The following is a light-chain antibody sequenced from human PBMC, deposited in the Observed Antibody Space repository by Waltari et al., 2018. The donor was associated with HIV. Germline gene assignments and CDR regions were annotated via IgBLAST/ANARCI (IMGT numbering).Light chain of an antibody. Sequence: QSALTQPASGSGSPGQSITISCTGTRSDVGSYNLVSWYQQHPGKAPKLMIYEGSKRPSGVSIRFSGVKPGHTASPTISGLQAEDEADFSCCSYAGSSTSWVFVGGTELPVL. CDR3: CSYAGSSTSWV. V-gene: IGLV2-23*01. CDR1: RSDVGSYNL. J-gene: IGLJ3*02. CDR2: EGS.